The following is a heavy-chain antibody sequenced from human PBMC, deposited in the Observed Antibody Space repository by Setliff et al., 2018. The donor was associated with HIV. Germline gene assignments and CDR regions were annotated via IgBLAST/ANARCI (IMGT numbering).Heavy chain of an antibody. D-gene: IGHD6-6*01. CDR3: ARESSSSSTNWYFDL. V-gene: IGHV4-4*07. Sequence: SETLSLTCTVSGGSISSHYWSWIRQPAGKGLEWIGRTYTSENTNYNPSFKSRVTISVDVSKNQFYLKLSSVTAADTAVYYCARESSSSSTNWYFDLWGRGTLVTVSS. CDR2: TYTSENT. J-gene: IGHJ2*01. CDR1: GGSISSHY.